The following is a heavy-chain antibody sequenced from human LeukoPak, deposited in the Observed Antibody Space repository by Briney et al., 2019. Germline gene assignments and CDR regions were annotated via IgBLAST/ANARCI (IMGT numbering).Heavy chain of an antibody. Sequence: GESLKISCQGSGYSFTSYWIGWVRQLPGKGLEWMGIIYPGDSDTRYSPSFQGQVTISADKSISTAYLQWSSLKASDTAMYYCARRRIAAAGVYYYDSSGYFNWFDPWGQGTLVTVSS. CDR3: ARRRIAAAGVYYYDSSGYFNWFDP. J-gene: IGHJ5*02. CDR2: IYPGDSDT. V-gene: IGHV5-51*01. CDR1: GYSFTSYW. D-gene: IGHD3-22*01.